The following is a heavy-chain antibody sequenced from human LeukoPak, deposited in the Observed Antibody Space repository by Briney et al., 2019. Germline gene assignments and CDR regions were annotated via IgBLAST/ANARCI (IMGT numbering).Heavy chain of an antibody. CDR1: GYSFSDYA. CDR3: ARDLSSSWSNYYYMDV. D-gene: IGHD6-13*01. J-gene: IGHJ6*03. Sequence: ASAKVSCKASGYSFSDYAITWVRQVPGQELEWMGWINTNTGNPTYAQGFTGRFVFSLDTSVSTAYLQISSLKAEDTAVYYCARDLSSSWSNYYYMDVWGKGTTVTVS. CDR2: INTNTGNP. V-gene: IGHV7-4-1*02.